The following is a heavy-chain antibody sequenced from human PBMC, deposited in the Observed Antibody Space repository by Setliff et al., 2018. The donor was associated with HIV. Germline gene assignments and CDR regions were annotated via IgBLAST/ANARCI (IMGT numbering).Heavy chain of an antibody. CDR2: IIPVVDAP. CDR1: GGSFNILG. D-gene: IGHD3-10*01. Sequence: SVKVSCKASGGSFNILGFTWVRQAPGQGLEWVGGIIPVVDAPIYAQRFQGRVVITADKSTGTAYMQLSSLKFEDMAVYYCATRPPGVHGFSIWGQGTMVTV. CDR3: ATRPPGVHGFSI. V-gene: IGHV1-69*06. J-gene: IGHJ3*02.